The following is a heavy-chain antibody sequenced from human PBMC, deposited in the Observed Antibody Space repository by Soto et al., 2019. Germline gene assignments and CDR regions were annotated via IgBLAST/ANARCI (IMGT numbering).Heavy chain of an antibody. J-gene: IGHJ5*02. D-gene: IGHD3-16*01. CDR3: ARVGGINWFDP. CDR2: IYYSGST. V-gene: IGHV4-31*03. CDR1: GGSISSGGYY. Sequence: SETLSLTCTVSGGSISSGGYYWSWIRQHPGKGLEWIGYIYYSGSTYYDPSLKSRVTISVDTSKNQFSLKLSSVTAADTAVYYCARVGGINWFDPWGQGTLVTVSS.